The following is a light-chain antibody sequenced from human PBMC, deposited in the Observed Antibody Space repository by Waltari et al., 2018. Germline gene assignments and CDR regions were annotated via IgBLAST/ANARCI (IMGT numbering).Light chain of an antibody. J-gene: IGKJ1*01. CDR1: QSIGTY. Sequence: DIQMTQSPSSLSASVGDRVIITCRASQSIGTYFNWYQHQPGEAPKVLVYDASSLPSGVPVRFSGSGSATYFTLTISSLQREEFATYYCQQSYTSPWTSGQGTKVEIK. CDR3: QQSYTSPWT. CDR2: DAS. V-gene: IGKV1-39*01.